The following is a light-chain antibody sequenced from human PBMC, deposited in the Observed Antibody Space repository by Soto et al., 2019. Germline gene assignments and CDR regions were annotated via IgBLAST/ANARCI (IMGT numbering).Light chain of an antibody. CDR3: NSYTSSSTYV. Sequence: QSALTQPASVSGSPGQSITISCTGTSSDVGGFNYVSWYQQHPGKAPKLMIYDVTNRPSGVSYRFSGSKSGNTASLTISGLQAEDEVDYYCNSYTSSSTYVFGTGTQLTVL. J-gene: IGLJ1*01. V-gene: IGLV2-14*03. CDR2: DVT. CDR1: SSDVGGFNY.